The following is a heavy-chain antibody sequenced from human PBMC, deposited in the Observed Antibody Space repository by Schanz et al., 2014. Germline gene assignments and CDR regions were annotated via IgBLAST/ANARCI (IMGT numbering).Heavy chain of an antibody. V-gene: IGHV1-2*02. CDR2: INPNSGET. CDR1: GYSFTEYF. CDR3: ARARYTGYDCSGY. D-gene: IGHD5-12*01. Sequence: QVQLVQSGPAVKKPGASMKVSCLASGYSFTEYFLHWVRQAPGQGLEWMGWINPNSGETNYEQKCKGRVPLTIDTSISTAFMELSGLTSDVTATYFCARARYTGYDCSGYWGQGTLLIVSS. J-gene: IGHJ4*02.